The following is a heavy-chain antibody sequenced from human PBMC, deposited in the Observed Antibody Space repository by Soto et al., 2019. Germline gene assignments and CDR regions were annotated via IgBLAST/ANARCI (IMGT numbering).Heavy chain of an antibody. V-gene: IGHV3-30-3*01. J-gene: IGHJ6*02. CDR1: GFTFSTYA. CDR3: ARPVEPFYYYGMDV. Sequence: GSLRLSCAAAGFTFSTYAMQWVRQAPGTGLVWVALISYDGSETYYADSVQGRFTVSRDNPRKKLYLEMNGLRPEDTGVYYCARPVEPFYYYGMDVWGQGTTVTVSS. CDR2: ISYDGSET.